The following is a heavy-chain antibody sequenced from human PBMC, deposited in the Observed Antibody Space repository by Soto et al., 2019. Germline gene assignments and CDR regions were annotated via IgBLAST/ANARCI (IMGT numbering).Heavy chain of an antibody. Sequence: GGSLRLSCAASGFTFRSFTMNWVRQAPGKGLEWLSTISSNSAYIYYTDALRGRFTISRDNAKNSLHLQMNSLRAEDTAVYYCTRDASRDSSARGWFDPWGPGTLVTVSS. CDR3: TRDASRDSSARGWFDP. J-gene: IGHJ5*02. D-gene: IGHD6-13*01. CDR2: ISSNSAYI. CDR1: GFTFRSFT. V-gene: IGHV3-21*01.